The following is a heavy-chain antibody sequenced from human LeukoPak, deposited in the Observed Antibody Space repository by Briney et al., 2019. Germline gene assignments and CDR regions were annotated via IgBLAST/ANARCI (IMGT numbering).Heavy chain of an antibody. D-gene: IGHD5-18*01. CDR2: IYYSGST. CDR1: GGYISSYY. V-gene: IGHV4-59*08. CDR3: ASGYSYGYSVY. Sequence: PSETLSLTCTVSGGYISSYYWSWIRQPPGKGLEWIGYIYYSGSTNYNPSLKSRVTISVDTSKNQFSLKLSSVTAADTAVYYCASGYSYGYSVYWGQGTLVTVSS. J-gene: IGHJ4*02.